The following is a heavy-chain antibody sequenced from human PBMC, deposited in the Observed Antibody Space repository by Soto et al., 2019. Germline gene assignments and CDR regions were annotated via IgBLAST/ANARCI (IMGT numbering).Heavy chain of an antibody. J-gene: IGHJ2*01. CDR3: AIHFDVDPSLDQYYFDL. Sequence: QVQLQESGPGLVKPSETLSLTCTVSGVSITPYFWSWIRQPAGKAPEWVGHIYASGRTTYNPSLKSRVTMFVSQTQVSMRLTSVTAADTAVYYCAIHFDVDPSLDQYYFDLWGRGALVTVSS. V-gene: IGHV4-4*07. D-gene: IGHD3-9*01. CDR2: IYASGRT. CDR1: GVSITPYF.